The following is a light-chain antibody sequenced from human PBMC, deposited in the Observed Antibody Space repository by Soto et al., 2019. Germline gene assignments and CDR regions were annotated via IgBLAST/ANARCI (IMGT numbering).Light chain of an antibody. CDR1: QSISSW. V-gene: IGKV1-5*03. CDR3: QQYNNLWT. J-gene: IGKJ1*01. CDR2: KAS. Sequence: DVKMIHSPSTLSASVGDRVTITCRASQSISSWLAWYQQKPGKAPKLLIYKASSLESGVPSRFSGSGSGTELTLTISSLQPDDFATYYCQQYNNLWTFGQGTTVDIK.